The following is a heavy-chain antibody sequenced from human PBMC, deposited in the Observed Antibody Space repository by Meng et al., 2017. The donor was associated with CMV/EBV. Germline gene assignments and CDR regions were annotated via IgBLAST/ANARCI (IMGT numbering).Heavy chain of an antibody. J-gene: IGHJ4*02. D-gene: IGHD2-8*02. CDR3: AAGAGGVFSGYFDY. CDR1: GGTFSGYT. V-gene: IGHV1-69*02. CDR2: IIPILGIA. Sequence: SVKVSCKASGGTFSGYTISWVRQAPGQGLEWMGRIIPILGIANYAQKFQGRVTITADKSTSTAYMELSSLRSEDTAVYYCAAGAGGVFSGYFDYWGQGTLVTVSS.